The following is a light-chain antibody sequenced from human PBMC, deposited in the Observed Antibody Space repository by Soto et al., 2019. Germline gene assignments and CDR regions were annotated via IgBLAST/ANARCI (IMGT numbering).Light chain of an antibody. J-gene: IGKJ1*01. Sequence: ILLTQSPITQSVPPGERDSLYCRASQSVSSNLAWYQQKAGQAPRLLIYGASTRATAIPAGFSGSGSGTEFTLTISSLQSEDFAVYYCQQYNSWPQTFGQGTKVDIK. CDR3: QQYNSWPQT. CDR2: GAS. CDR1: QSVSSN. V-gene: IGKV3-15*01.